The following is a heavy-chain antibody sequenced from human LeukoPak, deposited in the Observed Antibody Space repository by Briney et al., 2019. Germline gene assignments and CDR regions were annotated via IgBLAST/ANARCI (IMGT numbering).Heavy chain of an antibody. CDR1: GGSISPYY. V-gene: IGHV4-59*01. Sequence: SETLSLTCIVSGGSISPYYWSWIRQSPGKGLEYIGYVYYTGITKYNPSLESRVTISLDTSKYQVSLKLSSVTAADTAVYYCARGSGSYSSDYYYGIDVWGQGTAVIVSS. CDR3: ARGSGSYSSDYYYGIDV. J-gene: IGHJ6*02. CDR2: VYYTGIT. D-gene: IGHD1-26*01.